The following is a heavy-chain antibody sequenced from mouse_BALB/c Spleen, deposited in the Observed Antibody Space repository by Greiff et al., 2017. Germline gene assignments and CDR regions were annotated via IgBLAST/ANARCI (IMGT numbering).Heavy chain of an antibody. CDR1: GYSITSDYA. CDR2: ISYSGST. D-gene: IGHD1-1*01. J-gene: IGHJ4*01. CDR3: ARGDYYGSSYGDY. Sequence: EVKLQESGPGLVKPSQSLSLTCTVTGYSITSDYAWNWIRQFPGNKLEWMGYISYSGSTSYNPSLKSRISITRDTSKNQFFLQLNSVTTEDTATYYCARGDYYGSSYGDYWGQGTSVTVSS. V-gene: IGHV3-2*02.